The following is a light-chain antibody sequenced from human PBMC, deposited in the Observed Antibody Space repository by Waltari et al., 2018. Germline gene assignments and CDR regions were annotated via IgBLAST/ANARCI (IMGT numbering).Light chain of an antibody. CDR2: DAS. V-gene: IGKV3-20*01. J-gene: IGKJ1*01. CDR1: QSVGRA. Sequence: EIVLTQSPGTLALSPGERATLSCRASQSVGRALAWYRQKPGQAPRLLIYDASSRTTGIPDRFRGSGSGTDFSLTISRVEPEDFAVYYCQMYVRLPVTFGQGTKVEVK. CDR3: QMYVRLPVT.